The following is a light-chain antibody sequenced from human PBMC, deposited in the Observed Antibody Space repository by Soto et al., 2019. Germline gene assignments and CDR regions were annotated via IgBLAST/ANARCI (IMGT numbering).Light chain of an antibody. CDR1: QSITSNY. CDR3: QQYRSSQIT. J-gene: IGKJ5*01. Sequence: EIVLTQSPGTLSLSPGERATLSCRASQSITSNYLAWYQQKPGQAPRLLIYGASSRATGIPDRFSGSGSGTDFTLTISRLEPEDFAVYYCQQYRSSQITFGQGTRLEIK. CDR2: GAS. V-gene: IGKV3-20*01.